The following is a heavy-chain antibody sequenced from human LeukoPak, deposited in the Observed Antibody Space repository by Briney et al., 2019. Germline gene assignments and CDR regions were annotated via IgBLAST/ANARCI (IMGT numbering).Heavy chain of an antibody. J-gene: IGHJ6*02. CDR2: INHSGST. D-gene: IGHD2-2*01. CDR3: ARGGGPRYCSSTSCSRHYGMDV. CDR1: GGSISGYY. V-gene: IGHV4-34*01. Sequence: SETLSLTCTVSGGSISGYYWSWIRQPPGKGLEWLGEINHSGSTNYNPSLKSRVTISVDTSKNQFSLKLSSVTAADTAVYYCARGGGPRYCSSTSCSRHYGMDVWGQGTTVTVSS.